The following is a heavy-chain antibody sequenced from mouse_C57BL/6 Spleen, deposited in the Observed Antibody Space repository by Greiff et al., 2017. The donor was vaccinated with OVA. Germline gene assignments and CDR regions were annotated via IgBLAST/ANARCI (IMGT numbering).Heavy chain of an antibody. V-gene: IGHV7-3*01. Sequence: EVMLVESGGGLVQPGGSLSLSCAASGFTFTDYYMSWVRQPPGKALEWLGFIRNKANGYTTEYSAAVKGRFTISSDNSQRILYLQMNALRAEDSATYYCARSKEYFDVWGTGTTVTVAS. CDR1: GFTFTDYY. CDR2: IRNKANGYTT. J-gene: IGHJ1*03. CDR3: ARSKEYFDV.